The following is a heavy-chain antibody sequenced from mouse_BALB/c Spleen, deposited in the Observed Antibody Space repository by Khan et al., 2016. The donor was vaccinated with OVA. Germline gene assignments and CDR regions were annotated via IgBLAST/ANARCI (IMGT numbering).Heavy chain of an antibody. CDR1: GISITSGNYR. Sequence: EVQLQESGPGLVKPSQTVSLTCTVTGISITSGNYRWSWIRQFPGNKLEWIGKIYYSGTVTYNPSLTSRTTSTRDTSKNQFFLEMNSLTAEDTATYYCARDYGSLYWYFDVWGAGTTVTVSS. J-gene: IGHJ1*01. CDR3: ARDYGSLYWYFDV. CDR2: IYYSGTV. D-gene: IGHD1-1*01. V-gene: IGHV3-5*02.